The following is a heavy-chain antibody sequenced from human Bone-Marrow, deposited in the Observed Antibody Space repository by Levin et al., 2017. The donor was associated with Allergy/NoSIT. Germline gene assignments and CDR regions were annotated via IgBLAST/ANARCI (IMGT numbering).Heavy chain of an antibody. J-gene: IGHJ3*02. CDR3: ARECYSSRWYCAFDS. D-gene: IGHD6-13*01. Sequence: PGGSLRLSCAASGFTFSSYSMNWVRQAPGKGLEWVSYISSSSSTIYYADSVKGRFTISRDNAKNSLYLQMNSLRDEDTAVYYCARECYSSRWYCAFDSWGQGTMVTVSS. V-gene: IGHV3-48*02. CDR2: ISSSSSTI. CDR1: GFTFSSYS.